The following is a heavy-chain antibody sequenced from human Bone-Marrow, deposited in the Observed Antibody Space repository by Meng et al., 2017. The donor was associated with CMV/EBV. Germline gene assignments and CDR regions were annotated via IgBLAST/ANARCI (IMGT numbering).Heavy chain of an antibody. CDR2: IYYSGST. CDR1: GGSISSSSYY. V-gene: IGHV4-39*01. D-gene: IGHD3-3*01. J-gene: IGHJ3*02. Sequence: SETLSLTCTVSGGSISSSSYYWGWIRQPPGKGLEWIGSIYYSGSTYYNPSLKSRVAISVDTSKNQFSLKLSSVTAADTAVYYCARHRALEWGLLSRGAFYIWGQGTMVTVAS. CDR3: ARHRALEWGLLSRGAFYI.